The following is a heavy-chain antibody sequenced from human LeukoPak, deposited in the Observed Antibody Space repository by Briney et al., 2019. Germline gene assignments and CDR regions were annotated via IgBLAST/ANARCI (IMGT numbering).Heavy chain of an antibody. CDR2: ISSSSSYI. Sequence: GGSLRLSCAASGFTFSSYSMNWVRQAPGKGLEWVSSISSSSSYIYYADSVKGRFTISRDNAKNSLYLQMNSLRAEDTAVYYCARVGSGWSPFDYWGQGTLVTVSS. D-gene: IGHD6-19*01. J-gene: IGHJ4*02. CDR3: ARVGSGWSPFDY. CDR1: GFTFSSYS. V-gene: IGHV3-21*01.